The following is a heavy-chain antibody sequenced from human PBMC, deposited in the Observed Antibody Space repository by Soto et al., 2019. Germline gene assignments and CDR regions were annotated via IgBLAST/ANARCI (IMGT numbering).Heavy chain of an antibody. J-gene: IGHJ5*02. Sequence: GGSLRLSCSASGFTFSSYAMHWVRQAPGKGLEYVSAISSNGGSTYYADPVKGRFTISRDNSKNTLYLQMSSLRAEDTAVYYCVKDGYCSSTSCRRVWFDPWGQGTLVTVSS. CDR1: GFTFSSYA. CDR2: ISSNGGST. D-gene: IGHD2-2*03. V-gene: IGHV3-64D*06. CDR3: VKDGYCSSTSCRRVWFDP.